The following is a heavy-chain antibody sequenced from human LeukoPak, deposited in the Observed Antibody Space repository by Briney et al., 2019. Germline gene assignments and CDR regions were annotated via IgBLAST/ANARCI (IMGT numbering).Heavy chain of an antibody. CDR1: GFTFSGYR. CDR3: ARERLSYCGGDCP. CDR2: ISGDGSDT. Sequence: GGSLRLSCAASGFTFSGYRMHWVRQGPGSGPVWVSCISGDGSDTLYADSVKGRFTISRDNARNTVYLQMSNLGAEDTAVYYCARERLSYCGGDCPWGQGTQVTVSS. V-gene: IGHV3-74*01. D-gene: IGHD2-21*02. J-gene: IGHJ5*02.